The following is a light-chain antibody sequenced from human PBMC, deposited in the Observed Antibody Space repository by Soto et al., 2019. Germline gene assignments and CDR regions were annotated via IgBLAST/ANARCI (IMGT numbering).Light chain of an antibody. CDR2: EAS. CDR1: SSNVGSYIL. J-gene: IGLJ2*01. Sequence: QSALTQPASVAGSPGQSITISCTGTSSNVGSYILVSWYQQHPGKAPKLMIYEASKRPSGVSNRFSGSKSGNTASLTISGLQAEDEADYYCCSYAGSSTYVFGGGTKVTVL. V-gene: IGLV2-23*01. CDR3: CSYAGSSTYV.